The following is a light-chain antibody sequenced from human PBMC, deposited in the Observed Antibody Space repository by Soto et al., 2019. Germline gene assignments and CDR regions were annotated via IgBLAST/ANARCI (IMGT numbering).Light chain of an antibody. CDR2: GAS. CDR3: QQYNSWPRS. V-gene: IGKV3-15*01. J-gene: IGKJ2*01. Sequence: EIVLTQSPGTLSLSPGERATLSCRASQSVSSNLAWYQQRPGQAPRLLIYGASTRATGVPARFSGSGSGTEFTLTITTLQSEDSAIYFCQQYNSWPRSFGPGTKVDIK. CDR1: QSVSSN.